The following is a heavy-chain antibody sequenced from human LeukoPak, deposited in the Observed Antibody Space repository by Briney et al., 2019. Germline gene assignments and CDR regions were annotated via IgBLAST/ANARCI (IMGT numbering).Heavy chain of an antibody. D-gene: IGHD3-16*02. J-gene: IGHJ5*02. CDR2: ISYDGSNK. CDR3: VPGELSSSETT. CDR1: GFTFSSYA. Sequence: GRSLGLSCAASGFTFSSYAMHWVRQAPGKGLEWVAVISYDGSNKYYADSVKGRFTISRDNSKNTLYLQMNSLRAEDTAVYYCVPGELSSSETTWGQGTLVTVSS. V-gene: IGHV3-30*04.